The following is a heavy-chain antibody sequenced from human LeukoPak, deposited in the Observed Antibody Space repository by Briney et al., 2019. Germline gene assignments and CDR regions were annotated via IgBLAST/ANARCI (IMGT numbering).Heavy chain of an antibody. CDR2: IYSGGST. V-gene: IGHV3-53*04. J-gene: IGHJ6*02. CDR3: ARVPVVVTALYYYGMDV. CDR1: GFTVSSNY. Sequence: QAGGSLRLSCAASGFTVSSNYMSWVRQAPGKGLEWVSVIYSGGSTYYADSVKGRFTISGHNSKNTLYLQMNSLRAEDTAVYYCARVPVVVTALYYYGMDVWGQGTTVTVSS. D-gene: IGHD2-21*02.